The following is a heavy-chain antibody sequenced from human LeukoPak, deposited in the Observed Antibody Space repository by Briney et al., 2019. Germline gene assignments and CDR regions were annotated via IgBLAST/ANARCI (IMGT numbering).Heavy chain of an antibody. CDR3: ARDDSSGYSLEY. CDR2: IYSGGST. J-gene: IGHJ4*02. D-gene: IGHD3-22*01. V-gene: IGHV3-66*01. CDR1: GFTVSSNY. Sequence: GGSLRLSCAASGFTVSSNYMSWVRQAPGKGLEWVSVIYSGGSTYYADSVKARFTISRDNSKNTLYLQMNSLRAEDTAVYYCARDDSSGYSLEYWGQGTLVTVSS.